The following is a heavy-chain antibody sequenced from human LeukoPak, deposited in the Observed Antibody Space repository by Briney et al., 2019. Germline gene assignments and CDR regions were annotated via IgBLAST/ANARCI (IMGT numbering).Heavy chain of an antibody. J-gene: IGHJ3*02. CDR3: AKGTGYYIPEAFDI. CDR1: GFTFSTYA. CDR2: ISGSGSST. Sequence: GGSLRLSCAASGFTFSTYAMSWVRQAPGKGLEWVSAISGSGSSTYYADSVKGRFTISRDNAKNSLYLQMNSLRAEDTALYYCAKGTGYYIPEAFDIWGQGTMVTVSS. D-gene: IGHD3/OR15-3a*01. V-gene: IGHV3-23*01.